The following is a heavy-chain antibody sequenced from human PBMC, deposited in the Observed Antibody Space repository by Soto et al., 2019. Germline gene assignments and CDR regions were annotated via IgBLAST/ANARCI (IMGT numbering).Heavy chain of an antibody. CDR3: ARDTETLGPRANDALDI. CDR2: INAGSSNT. V-gene: IGHV1-3*01. Sequence: QAQLVQSGAEMKKPGASVKVSCKATGYTFSAYTMNWVRQAPGQSLEWMGWINAGSSNTKYSQNLQGRVSITRDTSASTVYMELTGLTSEDTSVYYCARDTETLGPRANDALDIWGQGTMVTVSS. J-gene: IGHJ3*02. D-gene: IGHD3-3*02. CDR1: GYTFSAYT.